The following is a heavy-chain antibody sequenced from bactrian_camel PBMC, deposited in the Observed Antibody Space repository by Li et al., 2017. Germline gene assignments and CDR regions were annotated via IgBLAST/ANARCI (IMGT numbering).Heavy chain of an antibody. J-gene: IGHJ6*01. CDR1: ADIYKSYC. CDR2: IDSRGNA. V-gene: IGHV3S53*01. D-gene: IGHD1*01. CDR3: AAGGGGIDGECNDWEDDFSY. Sequence: HVQLVESGGGSVQAGGSLRLSCAASADIYKSYCLGWFRQPPGKEREGVGTIDSRGNAHLFEAVKGRFSVSKDNAKNTLYLEMNSLNPEDTGMYYCAAGGGGIDGECNDWEDDFSYWGQGTQVTVS.